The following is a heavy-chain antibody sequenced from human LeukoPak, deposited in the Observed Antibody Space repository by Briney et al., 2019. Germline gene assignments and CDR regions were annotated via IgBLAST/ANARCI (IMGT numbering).Heavy chain of an antibody. CDR3: ARDSLAVTTLDYYYGMDV. J-gene: IGHJ6*02. Sequence: AASVKVSCKASGGTFSNYAINWVRQAPGQGLEWMGRITPMVDIPNHAQKVQDRVTLTADTSTNTAYMELSSLRSEDTAVYYCARDSLAVTTLDYYYGMDVWGQGTTVTVSS. CDR2: ITPMVDIP. CDR1: GGTFSNYA. D-gene: IGHD4-17*01. V-gene: IGHV1-69*04.